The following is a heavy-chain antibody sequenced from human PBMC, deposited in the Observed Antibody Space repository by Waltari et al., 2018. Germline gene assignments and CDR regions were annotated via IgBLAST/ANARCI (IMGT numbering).Heavy chain of an antibody. CDR1: GGSFSGYY. V-gene: IGHV4-34*01. J-gene: IGHJ4*02. CDR3: ARGPEYYYGSGSYSHQFDY. D-gene: IGHD3-10*01. Sequence: QVQLQQWGAGLLKPSETLSLTCAVYGGSFSGYYWSLIRQPPGTGLEWIGEINHSGSTNYNPALKSRVTISVDTSKNQFSLKLSSVTAADTAVYYCARGPEYYYGSGSYSHQFDYWGQGTLVTVSS. CDR2: INHSGST.